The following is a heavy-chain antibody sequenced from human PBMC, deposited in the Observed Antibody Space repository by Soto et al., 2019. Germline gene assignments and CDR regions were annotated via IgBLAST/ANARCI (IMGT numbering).Heavy chain of an antibody. D-gene: IGHD3-3*01. CDR2: IYYSGST. J-gene: IGHJ6*03. CDR3: ARHVTLGKRRITIFGVVPKLDYYYYYMDV. V-gene: IGHV4-39*01. CDR1: GGSISSSSYY. Sequence: SETLSLTCTVSGGSISSSSYYWGWIRQPPGKGLEWIGSIYYSGSTYYNPSLKSRVTISVDTSKNQFSLKLISVTAADTAVYYCARHVTLGKRRITIFGVVPKLDYYYYYMDVWGKGTTVTVS.